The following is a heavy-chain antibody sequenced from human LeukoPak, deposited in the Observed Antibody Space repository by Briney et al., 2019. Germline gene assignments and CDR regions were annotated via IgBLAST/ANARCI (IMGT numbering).Heavy chain of an antibody. V-gene: IGHV3-21*01. Sequence: GGSLRLSCAASGFNFRTYSMNWVCHAPGKGLELVSSISSSSSYIYYADSVKGRFTISRDNAKNSLYLQMNSLRAEDTAVYYCARRDYWGQGTLVTVSS. CDR3: ARRDY. J-gene: IGHJ4*02. CDR2: ISSSSSYI. CDR1: GFNFRTYS.